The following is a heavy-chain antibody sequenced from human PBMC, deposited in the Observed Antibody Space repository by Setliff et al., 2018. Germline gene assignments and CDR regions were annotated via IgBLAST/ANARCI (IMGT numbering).Heavy chain of an antibody. CDR1: GYSTSSGHF. CDR3: ARDNTMVGATDY. D-gene: IGHD1-26*01. V-gene: IGHV4-61*02. CDR2: LHTSGSI. J-gene: IGHJ4*02. Sequence: SETLSLTCGVSGYSTSSGHFWSWIRQPAGKGLEWIGRLHTSGSIDYNPSLKSRVTISVDTSKNQFSLRLRSVTAADTAVYFCARDNTMVGATDYWGLGTLVTVSS.